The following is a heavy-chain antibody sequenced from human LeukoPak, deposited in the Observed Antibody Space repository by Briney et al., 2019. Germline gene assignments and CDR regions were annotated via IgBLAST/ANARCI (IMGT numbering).Heavy chain of an antibody. CDR2: ISYDGSNK. D-gene: IGHD6-13*01. Sequence: GGSLRLSCAASGFTFSSYAMHWVRQAPGKGLEWVAVISYDGSNKYYADSVKGRFTISRDNSKNTLYLQMNSLRAEDTAVYYCARGLPIADYWGQGTLVTVSS. J-gene: IGHJ4*02. CDR3: ARGLPIADY. CDR1: GFTFSSYA. V-gene: IGHV3-30*04.